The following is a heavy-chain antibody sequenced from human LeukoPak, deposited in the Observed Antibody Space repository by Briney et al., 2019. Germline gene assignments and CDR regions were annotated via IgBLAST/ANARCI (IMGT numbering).Heavy chain of an antibody. V-gene: IGHV3-23*01. J-gene: IGHJ5*02. D-gene: IGHD3-22*01. CDR3: AKGEDYYDSNWFDP. CDR1: GFTFSSYA. CDR2: ISGSGGST. Sequence: GGSLRLSCAASGFTFSSYAMSWVRQAPGKGLEWVSAISGSGGSTYYADSVKGRFTISRDNSKNTLYLQMNSLRAEDTAVYYCAKGEDYYDSNWFDPWGQGTLVTVSP.